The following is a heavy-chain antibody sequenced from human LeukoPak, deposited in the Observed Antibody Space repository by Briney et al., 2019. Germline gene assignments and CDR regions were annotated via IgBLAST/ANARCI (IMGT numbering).Heavy chain of an antibody. J-gene: IGHJ4*02. CDR2: ISSSSSYI. V-gene: IGHV3-21*01. D-gene: IGHD3-3*01. CDR1: GFTFDEYT. CDR3: ARDNTIFGVVIIGYFDY. Sequence: GGSLRLSCVASGFTFDEYTMHWVRQAPGKGLEWVSSISSSSSYIYYADSVKGRFTISRDNAKNSLYLQMNSLRAEDTAVYYCARDNTIFGVVIIGYFDYWGQGTLVTVSS.